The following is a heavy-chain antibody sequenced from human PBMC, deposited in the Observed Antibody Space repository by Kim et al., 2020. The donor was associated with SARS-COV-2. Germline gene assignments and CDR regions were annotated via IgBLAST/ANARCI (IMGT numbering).Heavy chain of an antibody. CDR3: TTALRYRYFYYYGLDV. J-gene: IGHJ6*01. Sequence: GGSLRLSCTGSGFTFSDAWMTWVRQAPGKGLEWVGRVKSKTDGGTTVYAASVKRRFTISRDDSNNTVFLQMSTLTAEDTAVYYCTTALRYRYFYYYGLDV. V-gene: IGHV3-15*01. D-gene: IGHD3-9*01. CDR2: VKSKTDGGTT. CDR1: GFTFSDAW.